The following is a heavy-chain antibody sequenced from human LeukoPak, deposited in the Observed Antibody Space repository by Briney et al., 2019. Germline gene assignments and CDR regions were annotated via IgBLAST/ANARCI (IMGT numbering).Heavy chain of an antibody. Sequence: QAGGSLRLSCAASGFTFSSYAMHWVRQAPGKGLEWVAVISYDGSNKYYADSVKGRFTISRDNSKNTLYLQMNSLRAEDTAVYYCARDLGQGLNNFDYWGQGTLVTVSS. CDR1: GFTFSSYA. J-gene: IGHJ4*02. CDR2: ISYDGSNK. V-gene: IGHV3-30-3*01. D-gene: IGHD1/OR15-1a*01. CDR3: ARDLGQGLNNFDY.